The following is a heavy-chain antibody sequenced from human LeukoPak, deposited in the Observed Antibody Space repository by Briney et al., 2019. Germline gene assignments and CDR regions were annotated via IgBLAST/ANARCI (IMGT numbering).Heavy chain of an antibody. V-gene: IGHV1-2*02. CDR2: INPNSGGT. Sequence: ASVKVSCTASGYTFTGYYMHWVRQAPGQGLEWRGWINPNSGGTNYAQKFQGRVTMTRDTSISTAYMELSRLRSDDTAVYYCARLDRGRHLDAFDIWGQGTMVTVSS. CDR3: ARLDRGRHLDAFDI. CDR1: GYTFTGYY. J-gene: IGHJ3*02. D-gene: IGHD3-16*01.